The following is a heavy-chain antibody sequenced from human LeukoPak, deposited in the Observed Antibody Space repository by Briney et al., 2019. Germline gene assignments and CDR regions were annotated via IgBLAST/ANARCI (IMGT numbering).Heavy chain of an antibody. CDR2: IRGYDGYT. Sequence: GGSLRLSCAASGFVFRENDMNWVRQAPGKGLEWVSGIRGYDGYTDYADSVRGRFTISRDNTRDTLFLEMNNLRIEDTAIYYCAKNFSMMVFWGPGTQVTVSS. D-gene: IGHD3/OR15-3a*01. CDR1: GFVFREND. V-gene: IGHV3-23*01. J-gene: IGHJ4*02. CDR3: AKNFSMMVF.